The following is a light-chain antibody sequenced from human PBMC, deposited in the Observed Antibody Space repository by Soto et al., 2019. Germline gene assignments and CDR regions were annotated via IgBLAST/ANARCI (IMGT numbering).Light chain of an antibody. J-gene: IGLJ2*01. CDR2: SNN. CDR3: AAWDDSLNVV. CDR1: SSNIGSNT. V-gene: IGLV1-44*01. Sequence: QAVVTQPPSASXXPGQRVTISCSGSSSNIGSNTVNWYQQLPGTAPKLLIYSNNQRPSGVPDRFSGSKSGTSASLAISGLQSEDEADYYCAAWDDSLNVVFGGGTKLTVL.